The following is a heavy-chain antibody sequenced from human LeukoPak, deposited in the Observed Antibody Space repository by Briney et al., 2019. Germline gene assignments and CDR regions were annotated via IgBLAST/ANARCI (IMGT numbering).Heavy chain of an antibody. CDR2: IWYDGSNK. CDR3: ARGKGGYRIQLWLLGAFDI. D-gene: IGHD5-18*01. CDR1: GFTFSSYG. J-gene: IGHJ3*02. Sequence: GGSLRLSCAASGFTFSSYGMHWVRQAPGKGLEWVAVIWYDGSNKYYADSVKGRFTISRDNSKNTLYPQMNSLRAEDTAVYYCARGKGGYRIQLWLLGAFDIWGQGTMVTVSS. V-gene: IGHV3-33*01.